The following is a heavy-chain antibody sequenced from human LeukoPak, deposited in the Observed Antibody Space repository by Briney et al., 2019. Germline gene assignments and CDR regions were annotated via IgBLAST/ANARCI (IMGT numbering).Heavy chain of an antibody. CDR2: IYRGGST. J-gene: IGHJ6*02. CDR1: GFTVCSNY. V-gene: IGHV3-53*01. Sequence: GGSLRLSCAASGFTVCSNYMCWVRQAPGQGLEWVSVIYRGGSTYYADSVKGRFTISRDNSKNTLYLQMNSLRAEDTAVYYCARKNILTGYYTYYYYGMDVWGQGTTVTVSS. D-gene: IGHD3-9*01. CDR3: ARKNILTGYYTYYYYGMDV.